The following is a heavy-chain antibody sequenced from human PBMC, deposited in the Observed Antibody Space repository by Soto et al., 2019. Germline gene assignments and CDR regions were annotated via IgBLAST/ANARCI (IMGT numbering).Heavy chain of an antibody. CDR2: LYSRGTT. V-gene: IGHV4-59*11. CDR3: ARGLMVVPASPNYYLDV. Sequence: SETLSLTCTVSGSSIIDHYWSWIRQPPGKGLEYIGYLYSRGTTNYNPSLKSRFPILVDMPKNEVSLKLASVPAPDTAVYYCARGLMVVPASPNYYLDVWGKGTTVTVSS. CDR1: GSSIIDHY. D-gene: IGHD2-2*01. J-gene: IGHJ6*03.